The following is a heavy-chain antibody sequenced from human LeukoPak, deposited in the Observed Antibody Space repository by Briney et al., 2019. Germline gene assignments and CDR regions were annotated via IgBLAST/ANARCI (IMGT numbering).Heavy chain of an antibody. Sequence: GGSLRLSCAASGFTFSSYWMSWVRQAPGKGLEWVANIKQDGSEKYYVDSVEGRFTISRDNAKNSLYLQMNSLRAEDTAVYYCARDISHDFGVRAYFDYWGQGTLVTVSS. CDR1: GFTFSSYW. D-gene: IGHD4-17*01. V-gene: IGHV3-7*01. CDR2: IKQDGSEK. CDR3: ARDISHDFGVRAYFDY. J-gene: IGHJ4*02.